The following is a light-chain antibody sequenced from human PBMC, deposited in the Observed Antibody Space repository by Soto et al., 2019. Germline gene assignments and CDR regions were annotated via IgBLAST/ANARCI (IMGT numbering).Light chain of an antibody. CDR1: QSVTSSN. CDR2: DAS. Sequence: EIVLRQSPGTLSLSPGERATLSCRASQSVTSSNLAWYQQKPGQAPRLLIYDASSRATGIPDRFSGSGSGTDFTLTISRLEPEDFAVYYCQQYGSSPFTFGPGTKVDI. V-gene: IGKV3-20*01. CDR3: QQYGSSPFT. J-gene: IGKJ3*01.